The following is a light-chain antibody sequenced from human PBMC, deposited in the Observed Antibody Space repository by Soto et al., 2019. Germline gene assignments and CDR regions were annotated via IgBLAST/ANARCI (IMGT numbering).Light chain of an antibody. Sequence: DIVMTQSPLSLPVTPGAPASISCRSSQSLLYSNGYNYLDWYLQKPGQSPQLLIYLGSNRASGVPDMFSGSGSGTDFTLKISRVEAEDVGVYYCMQALQVPHTFGQGTKLEIK. CDR2: LGS. CDR1: QSLLYSNGYNY. CDR3: MQALQVPHT. V-gene: IGKV2-28*01. J-gene: IGKJ2*01.